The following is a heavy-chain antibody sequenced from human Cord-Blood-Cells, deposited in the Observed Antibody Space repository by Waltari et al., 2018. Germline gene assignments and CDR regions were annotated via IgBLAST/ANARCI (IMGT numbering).Heavy chain of an antibody. Sequence: QVQLVESGGGVVQPGRSLRLSCAASGFTFSSYAMHWVRQAPGKGLEWVAVISYDGSNKYYADSVKGRFTISRDNSKNPLYLQMNSLRAEDTAVYYCARDGIAAAGFDYWGQGTLVTVSS. CDR3: ARDGIAAAGFDY. D-gene: IGHD6-13*01. V-gene: IGHV3-30*04. J-gene: IGHJ4*02. CDR1: GFTFSSYA. CDR2: ISYDGSNK.